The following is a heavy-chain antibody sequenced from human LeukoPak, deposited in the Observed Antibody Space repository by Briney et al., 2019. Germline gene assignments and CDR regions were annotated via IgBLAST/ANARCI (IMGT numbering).Heavy chain of an antibody. CDR3: AKGAEYCSGGSCYSGEFDP. J-gene: IGHJ5*02. V-gene: IGHV3-23*01. D-gene: IGHD2-15*01. CDR2: ISGSGGST. CDR1: GFTFSSYA. Sequence: PGGSLRLSCAASGFTFSSYAMSWVRQAPGKGLEWVSAISGSGGSTYYADSVKGRFTISRDNSKSTLYLQMNSLRAEDTAVYYCAKGAEYCSGGSCYSGEFDPWGQGTLVTVSS.